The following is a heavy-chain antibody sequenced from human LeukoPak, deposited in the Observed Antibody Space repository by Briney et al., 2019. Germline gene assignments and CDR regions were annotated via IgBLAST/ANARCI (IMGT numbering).Heavy chain of an antibody. CDR2: GHYSGTT. V-gene: IGHV4-59*08. Sequence: SETLSLTCTVSGVSINSHCWSWIRQSPGKGLEWIAYGHYSGTTNYNPSLKSRVTISVDTSKNQFSLKLTSVSAADTAMYYCARHGTGTGYPLDYWGLGTLVTVSS. CDR3: ARHGTGTGYPLDY. D-gene: IGHD3/OR15-3a*01. J-gene: IGHJ4*02. CDR1: GVSINSHC.